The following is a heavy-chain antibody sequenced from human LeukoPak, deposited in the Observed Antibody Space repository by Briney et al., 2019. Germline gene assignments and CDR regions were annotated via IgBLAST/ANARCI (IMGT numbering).Heavy chain of an antibody. CDR1: GYTFTGYY. Sequence: ASVKVSCKASGYTFTGYYMHWVRQAPGQGLEWMGWINPNSGGTNYAQKFQGRVTMTRDTSISTAYMELSSVTAADTAVYYCARLHYGGNYGYYYYYMDVWGKGTTVTISS. CDR2: INPNSGGT. J-gene: IGHJ6*03. V-gene: IGHV1-2*02. CDR3: ARLHYGGNYGYYYYYMDV. D-gene: IGHD4-23*01.